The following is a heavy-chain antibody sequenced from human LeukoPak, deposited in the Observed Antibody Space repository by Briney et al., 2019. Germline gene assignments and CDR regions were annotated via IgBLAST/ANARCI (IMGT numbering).Heavy chain of an antibody. D-gene: IGHD3-10*01. V-gene: IGHV4-34*01. Sequence: SETLSLTCAVYGGSFSGYFWTWIRQPPGKGLEWIGEINHSGSTNYNPSLKSRVTISVDTSKNQFSLKLTSVTAADTAVYYCARGVGFVKIDYWGQGTLVTVPP. CDR2: INHSGST. J-gene: IGHJ4*02. CDR1: GGSFSGYF. CDR3: ARGVGFVKIDY.